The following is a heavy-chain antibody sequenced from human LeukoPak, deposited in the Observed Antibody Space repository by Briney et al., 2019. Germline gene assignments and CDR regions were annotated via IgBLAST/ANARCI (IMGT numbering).Heavy chain of an antibody. D-gene: IGHD1-26*01. V-gene: IGHV4-34*01. J-gene: IGHJ4*02. Sequence: PETLSLTCAVYGGSFSGDYWIWIRQTPEKGLEWIGEINHSGITNYNPSFKSRVAISVDTSKNQFSLKLSSVTAADTAIYYCAKAPGWPAGRSGSLLYWGQGTLVTVSS. CDR1: GGSFSGDY. CDR2: INHSGIT. CDR3: AKAPGWPAGRSGSLLY.